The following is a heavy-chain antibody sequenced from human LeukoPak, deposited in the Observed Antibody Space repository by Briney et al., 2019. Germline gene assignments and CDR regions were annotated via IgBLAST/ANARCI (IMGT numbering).Heavy chain of an antibody. CDR1: GFTFSSYG. CDR3: AKFGSRFLEWRDAFDI. V-gene: IGHV3-30*02. J-gene: IGHJ3*02. D-gene: IGHD3-3*01. Sequence: PGGSLRLSCAASGFTFSSYGMHWVRQAPGKGLEWVAFIRYDGSNKYYADSVKGRFTISRDNSKNTLYLQMNSLRAEDTAVYYCAKFGSRFLEWRDAFDIWGQGTMVTVSS. CDR2: IRYDGSNK.